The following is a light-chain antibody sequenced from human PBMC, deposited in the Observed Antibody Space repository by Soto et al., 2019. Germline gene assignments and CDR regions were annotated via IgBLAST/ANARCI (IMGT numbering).Light chain of an antibody. V-gene: IGKV3-20*01. CDR3: QQYMSSVT. CDR1: QSVDSTF. CDR2: GVS. Sequence: ELGLTQSPGSLSLSPGERATLSCRASQSVDSTFFAWYQKKPGQAPRLLMYGVSKRATGIPDRFSGSGSGTDFTLTISRLEPEDFEVYYCQQYMSSVTFGQGTMVEIK. J-gene: IGKJ1*01.